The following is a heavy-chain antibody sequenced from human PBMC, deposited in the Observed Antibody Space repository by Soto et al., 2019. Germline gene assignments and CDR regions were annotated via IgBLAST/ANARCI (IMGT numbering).Heavy chain of an antibody. Sequence: QITLKESGPTLVKPTQTLTLTCTFSGFSLSTSGVGVGWIRQPPGKALEWLALIYLDDDKRYSPSLKSRLTITKDNSKNQVVLTMTNMDPVDTATYYCAHSLRYFDWLSKYYFDYWGQGTLVTVSS. D-gene: IGHD3-9*01. J-gene: IGHJ4*02. CDR1: GFSLSTSGVG. CDR3: AHSLRYFDWLSKYYFDY. CDR2: IYLDDDK. V-gene: IGHV2-5*02.